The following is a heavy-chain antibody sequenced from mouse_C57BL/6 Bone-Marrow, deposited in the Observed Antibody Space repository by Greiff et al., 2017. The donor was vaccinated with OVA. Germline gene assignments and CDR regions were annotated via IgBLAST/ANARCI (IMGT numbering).Heavy chain of an antibody. V-gene: IGHV5-4*03. CDR2: ISDGGSYT. J-gene: IGHJ3*01. Sequence: DVKLVESGGGLVKPGGSLKLSCAASGFTFSSYAMSWVRQTPEKRLEWVATISDGGSYTYYPDNVKGRFTISRDNAKNNLYLQLSHLKSEDTAMYYCARGEDYLFAYWGQGTLVTVSA. CDR3: ARGEDYLFAY. CDR1: GFTFSSYA. D-gene: IGHD2-4*01.